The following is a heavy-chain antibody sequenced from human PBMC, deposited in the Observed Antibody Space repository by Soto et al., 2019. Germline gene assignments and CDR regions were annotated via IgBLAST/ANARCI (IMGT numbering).Heavy chain of an antibody. V-gene: IGHV3-30*18. Sequence: QVQLVESGGGVVQPGRSLRLSCAASGFTFSSYGMHWVRQAPGKGLEWVAVISYDGSNKYYADSVKGRFTISRDNSKNTLYLQMISLRAEDTAVYYCAKDPFGGVIVSPYYFDYWGQGTLVTVSS. CDR2: ISYDGSNK. CDR1: GFTFSSYG. CDR3: AKDPFGGVIVSPYYFDY. D-gene: IGHD3-16*02. J-gene: IGHJ4*02.